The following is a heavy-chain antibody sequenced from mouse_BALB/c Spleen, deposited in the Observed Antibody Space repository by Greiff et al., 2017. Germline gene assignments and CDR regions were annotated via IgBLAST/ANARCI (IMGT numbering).Heavy chain of an antibody. CDR2: ISSGGST. J-gene: IGHJ3*01. Sequence: EVQLVESGGGLVKPGGSLKLSCAASGFTFSSYAMSWVRQTPEKRLEWVASISSGGSTYYPDSVKGRFTISRDNARNILYLQMSSLRSEDTAMYYCAREAYGNYAWFAYWGQGTLVTVSA. CDR1: GFTFSSYA. V-gene: IGHV5-6-5*01. D-gene: IGHD2-1*01. CDR3: AREAYGNYAWFAY.